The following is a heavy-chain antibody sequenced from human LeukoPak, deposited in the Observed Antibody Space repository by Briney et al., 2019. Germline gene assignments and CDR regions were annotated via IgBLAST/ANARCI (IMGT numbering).Heavy chain of an antibody. CDR2: INHSGST. CDR3: ARWKGATVTTIYYYYGMDV. J-gene: IGHJ6*02. CDR1: GGSFSGYY. D-gene: IGHD4-17*01. Sequence: PSETLSLTCAVYGGSFSGYYWSWIRQPPGKGLEWIGEINHSGSTNYNPPLKSRVTISVDTSKNQFSLKLSSVTAADTAVYYCARWKGATVTTIYYYYGMDVWGQGTTVTVSS. V-gene: IGHV4-34*01.